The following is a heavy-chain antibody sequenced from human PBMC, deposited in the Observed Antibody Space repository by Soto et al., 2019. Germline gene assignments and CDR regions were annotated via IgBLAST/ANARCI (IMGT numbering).Heavy chain of an antibody. Sequence: QVQLQESGPGLMKPSQTLSLTCAVSGGSISSDGYYWSWIRQHPGKGLEWIGYIYYSGSTYYNPSLKSRVTISVDTSKNQFSLKLSSATAADTAVYYCARQSGYDPYFDYWGQGTLVTVSS. D-gene: IGHD5-12*01. CDR1: GGSISSDGYY. CDR3: ARQSGYDPYFDY. V-gene: IGHV4-31*11. CDR2: IYYSGST. J-gene: IGHJ4*02.